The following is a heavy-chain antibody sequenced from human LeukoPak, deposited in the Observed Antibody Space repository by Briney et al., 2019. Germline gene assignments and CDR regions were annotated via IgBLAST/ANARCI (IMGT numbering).Heavy chain of an antibody. CDR1: GGTFSSYA. CDR2: IIPILGIA. CDR3: APAIVGATK. J-gene: IGHJ4*02. Sequence: ASVKVSCKASGGTFSSYAISLVRQAPGQGPEWMGRIIPILGIANYAQKFQGRVTITADKSTSTAYMELSSLRSEDTAVYYCAPAIVGATKWGQGTLVTVSS. V-gene: IGHV1-69*04. D-gene: IGHD1-26*01.